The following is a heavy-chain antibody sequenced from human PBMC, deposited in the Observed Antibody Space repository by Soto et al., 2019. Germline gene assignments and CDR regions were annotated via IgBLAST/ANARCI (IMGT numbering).Heavy chain of an antibody. V-gene: IGHV3-74*01. CDR2: VNSDGSST. CDR1: GFTFSAYW. Sequence: EVQLVESGGGLVQPGGSLRLSCAASGFTFSAYWMHWVRQAPGKGLVWVSHVNSDGSSTSYADSVKGRFTISRDNDKNTLYLQINSLRAEDTAVYFCARDSSSSWTPNYYMDVWGKGTTVTVSS. D-gene: IGHD6-13*01. J-gene: IGHJ6*03. CDR3: ARDSSSSWTPNYYMDV.